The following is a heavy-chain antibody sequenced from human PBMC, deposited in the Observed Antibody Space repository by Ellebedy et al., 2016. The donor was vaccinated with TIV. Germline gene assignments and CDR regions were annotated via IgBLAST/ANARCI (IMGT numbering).Heavy chain of an antibody. J-gene: IGHJ1*01. CDR3: ARSERQLVAEYFQP. Sequence: GESLKISCKGSGYSFTSYWIAWVRQMPGKGLEWMGIIYPGDSDTRYSPSFQGQVTISADKSVNTAYLQWSSLKASDTAMYYCARSERQLVAEYFQPWGQGTLVIVSS. V-gene: IGHV5-51*01. D-gene: IGHD6-6*01. CDR2: IYPGDSDT. CDR1: GYSFTSYW.